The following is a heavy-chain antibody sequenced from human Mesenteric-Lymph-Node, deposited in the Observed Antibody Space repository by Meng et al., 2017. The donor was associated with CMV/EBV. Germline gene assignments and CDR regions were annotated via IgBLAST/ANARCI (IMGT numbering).Heavy chain of an antibody. J-gene: IGHJ4*02. Sequence: GESLKISCAASGFTVSSNYMSWVRQAPGKGLEWVSVIYSGGSTYYADSVKGRFPISRDNSKNTLYLQMNSLRAEDTAVYYCARIIAAAGTYFDYWGQGTLVTVSS. CDR1: GFTVSSNY. CDR2: IYSGGST. V-gene: IGHV3-53*01. D-gene: IGHD6-13*01. CDR3: ARIIAAAGTYFDY.